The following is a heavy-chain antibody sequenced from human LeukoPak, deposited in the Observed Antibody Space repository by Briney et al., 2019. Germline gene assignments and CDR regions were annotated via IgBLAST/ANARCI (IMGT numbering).Heavy chain of an antibody. V-gene: IGHV1-2*06. Sequence: ASVKVSCKASGYTFTSYYIHWVRQAPGQGLDWMGRINPNNGGTNYAQKFQGRVTMTRDMSMSTACMELSRLRSDDTAVYYCAGEDNSSGYRPFDIWGQGTMVTVPS. D-gene: IGHD3-22*01. CDR1: GYTFTSYY. CDR3: AGEDNSSGYRPFDI. CDR2: INPNNGGT. J-gene: IGHJ3*02.